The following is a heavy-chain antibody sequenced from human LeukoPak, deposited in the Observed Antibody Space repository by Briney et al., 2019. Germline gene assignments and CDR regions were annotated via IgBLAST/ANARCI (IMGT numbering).Heavy chain of an antibody. V-gene: IGHV1-69*13. CDR3: ARGTEAARRWFDP. D-gene: IGHD6-6*01. Sequence: SVKVSCKASGGTFSSYAISWVRQAPGQGLEWMGGIIPIFGTANYAQKFQGRVTITADESTSTAYMELSSLRSEDTAVYYCARGTEAARRWFDPWGQGTLVTVSS. J-gene: IGHJ5*02. CDR1: GGTFSSYA. CDR2: IIPIFGTA.